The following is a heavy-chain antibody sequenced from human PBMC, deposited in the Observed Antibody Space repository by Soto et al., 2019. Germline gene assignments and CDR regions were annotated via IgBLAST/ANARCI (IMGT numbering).Heavy chain of an antibody. CDR2: LYAEGNT. CDR1: GISVRTSY. CDR3: ARHVNHYWYFDV. Sequence: EVQLVESGGGLVQPGGSLRLACAASGISVRTSYMGWVRRAPGKGLEWVSSLYAEGNTYYADSVRGRFAISADDSLDTLYLQMNGLGDADTAIYYCARHVNHYWYFDVWGRGTLVTVSS. J-gene: IGHJ2*01. V-gene: IGHV3-66*04.